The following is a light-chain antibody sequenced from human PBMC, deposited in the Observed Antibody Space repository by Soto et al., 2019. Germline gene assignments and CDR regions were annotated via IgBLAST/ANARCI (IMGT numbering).Light chain of an antibody. CDR2: GAS. CDR3: QQYGSSVWT. CDR1: QSVTSNY. V-gene: IGKV3-20*01. Sequence: IVLTQSPGTLSLSPGERATLSCRASQSVTSNYIAWYQQKLGQAPRLILFGASSRATGIPDRFSGSGSGTDFSLTISRLEPEDFEVYYCQQYGSSVWTFGQGTKVEIK. J-gene: IGKJ1*01.